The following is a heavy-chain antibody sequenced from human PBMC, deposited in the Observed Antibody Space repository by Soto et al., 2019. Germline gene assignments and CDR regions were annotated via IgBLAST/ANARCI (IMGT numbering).Heavy chain of an antibody. J-gene: IGHJ4*02. CDR1: GYIFTTYG. V-gene: IGHV1-3*01. D-gene: IGHD3-22*01. Sequence: QVQLVQSGAEVKKPGASVKVSCKASGYIFTTYGIHWVRQAPGQRLEWRGWINAGNGETKYSEEFQGRDTVTRDKSAGTVSMELSSLRSEDTAVYYCARDLGVVIIDYWGQGTLVTVSS. CDR3: ARDLGVVIIDY. CDR2: INAGNGET.